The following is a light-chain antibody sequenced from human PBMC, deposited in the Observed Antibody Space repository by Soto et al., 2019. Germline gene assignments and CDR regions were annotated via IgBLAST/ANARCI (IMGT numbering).Light chain of an antibody. Sequence: EVVMTQSPATLSVSLGERATLSCRASQTIRSSLAWYQQKPGQAPRLLIYGASTRATDIPARFGGSGSGTEFTLTISSLQSEDSAIYYCQQYNNWPQTFCQGTKVEIK. CDR1: QTIRSS. CDR2: GAS. CDR3: QQYNNWPQT. J-gene: IGKJ1*01. V-gene: IGKV3-15*01.